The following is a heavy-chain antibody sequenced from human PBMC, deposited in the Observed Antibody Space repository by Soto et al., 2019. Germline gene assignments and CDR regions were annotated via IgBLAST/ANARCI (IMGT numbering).Heavy chain of an antibody. Sequence: GGSLRLSCAASGFTFSSYGMHWVRQAPGKGLEWVAVISYDGSNKYYADSVKGRFTISRDNSKNTLYLQMNSLRAEDTAVYYCAKEALGYCSGGSCYSLYFQHWGQGTLVTVSS. V-gene: IGHV3-30*18. D-gene: IGHD2-15*01. CDR3: AKEALGYCSGGSCYSLYFQH. CDR2: ISYDGSNK. CDR1: GFTFSSYG. J-gene: IGHJ1*01.